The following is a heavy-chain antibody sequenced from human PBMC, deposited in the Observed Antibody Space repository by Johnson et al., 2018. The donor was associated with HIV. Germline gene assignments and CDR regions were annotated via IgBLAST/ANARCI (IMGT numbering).Heavy chain of an antibody. CDR3: ARDTVVTPPHDAFDI. CDR2: IYSAGST. V-gene: IGHV3-66*01. D-gene: IGHD4-23*01. J-gene: IGHJ3*02. Sequence: VQLVESGGGLVQPGGSLRLSCAASGFTVSNNYMRWVRQAPGKGLEWVSVIYSAGSTYYADSVTGRFTIASDNSKNTLYLQMNSLRAEDTAVYYCARDTVVTPPHDAFDIWGQGTMVTVSS. CDR1: GFTVSNNY.